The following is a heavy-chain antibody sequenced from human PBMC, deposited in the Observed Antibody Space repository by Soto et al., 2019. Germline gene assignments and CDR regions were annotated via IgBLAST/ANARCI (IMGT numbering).Heavy chain of an antibody. J-gene: IGHJ3*02. CDR3: VRDHRWAFDI. V-gene: IGHV3-48*02. CDR2: ISVGGGSI. Sequence: EVQLVESGGGLVQPGGSLRVSCIDSGFTFRDYAFNWVRQAPGKGLEWVSYISVGGGSIFYADSVKGRFTISRDDARNSVYLQMNNLRHEDTAVYHCVRDHRWAFDIWGQGTVVTVSS. CDR1: GFTFRDYA. D-gene: IGHD2-15*01.